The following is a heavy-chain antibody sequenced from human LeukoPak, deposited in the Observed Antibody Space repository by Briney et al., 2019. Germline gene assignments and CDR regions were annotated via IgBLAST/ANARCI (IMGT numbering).Heavy chain of an antibody. CDR3: ARDRGGIVVVVAVYDAFDI. Sequence: ASVKVSCKASGYTFTSYGISWVRPAPGQGREWMGWISAYNGNTNYAQKLQGRVTMTTDTSTSTAYMELRSLRSDDTAVYYCARDRGGIVVVVAVYDAFDIWGQGTMVTVSS. V-gene: IGHV1-18*04. D-gene: IGHD2-15*01. CDR2: ISAYNGNT. CDR1: GYTFTSYG. J-gene: IGHJ3*02.